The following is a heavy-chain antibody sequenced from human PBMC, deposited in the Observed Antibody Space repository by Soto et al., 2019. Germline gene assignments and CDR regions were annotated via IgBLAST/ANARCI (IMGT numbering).Heavy chain of an antibody. CDR3: ARLGGYFQALDS. D-gene: IGHD3-22*01. CDR1: GGSISSGGYS. CDR2: IYHSGST. V-gene: IGHV4-30-2*01. J-gene: IGHJ4*02. Sequence: PSETLSLTCAVSGGSISSGGYSWSWIRQPPGKDLEWIGYIYHSGSTYYNPSLKSRVTISVDRSKNQFSLKLSSVTAADTAVYYCARLGGYFQALDSWGQGTLVTVSS.